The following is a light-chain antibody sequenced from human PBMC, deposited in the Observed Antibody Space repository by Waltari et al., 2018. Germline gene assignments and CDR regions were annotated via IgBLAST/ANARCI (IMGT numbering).Light chain of an antibody. CDR2: EVS. CDR3: SSYAGSNNHVV. V-gene: IGLV2-8*01. CDR1: SSYVGGYNY. Sequence: QSALTQPPSASGSPGQSATISCTGTSSYVGGYNYVSWYQHHPGKAPKLIIYEVSRRPAGVPDRFSGSKSGTTASLTVSGLQAEDEADYYCSSYAGSNNHVVFGGGTKLTVL. J-gene: IGLJ2*01.